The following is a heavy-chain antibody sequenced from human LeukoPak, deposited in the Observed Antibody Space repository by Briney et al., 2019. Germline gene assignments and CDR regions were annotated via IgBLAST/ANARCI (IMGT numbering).Heavy chain of an antibody. CDR2: IKQDGSEK. CDR3: ARDGTYTDYDPDFDI. J-gene: IGHJ4*02. D-gene: IGHD5-12*01. Sequence: AGGSLRLSCAASGFTFSRFWMSWVRQAPGKGLEWVANIKQDGSEKYYVDSVKGRFTISRDNAKNSLYLQMNSLRAGDTAVFYCARDGTYTDYDPDFDIWGQGTLVTVSS. CDR1: GFTFSRFW. V-gene: IGHV3-7*04.